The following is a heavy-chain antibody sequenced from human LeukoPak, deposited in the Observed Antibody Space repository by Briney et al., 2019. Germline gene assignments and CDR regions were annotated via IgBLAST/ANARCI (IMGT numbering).Heavy chain of an antibody. CDR1: GGSISTYY. CDR3: ARGDVVATALDP. V-gene: IGHV4-59*08. CDR2: IYYSGST. J-gene: IGHJ5*02. Sequence: PLETLSLTCTVSGGSISTYYWNWIRQPPGKGLEWIGYIYYSGSTKYNPSLKTRVTISVDTSKNQFSLKLSSVTAADTAVYYCARGDVVATALDPWGQGSLVTVSS. D-gene: IGHD5-12*01.